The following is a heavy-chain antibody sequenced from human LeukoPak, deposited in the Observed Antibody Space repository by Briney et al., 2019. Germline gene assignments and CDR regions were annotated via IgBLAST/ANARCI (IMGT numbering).Heavy chain of an antibody. J-gene: IGHJ4*02. Sequence: PGGSLRLSCAASGFTFSSYWMSWVRQAPGKGLEWVANIKQDGSEKYYVDSVKGRFTISRDNAKNSLYLQMNSLRAEDTAVYYCARRDGSSSRPFDYWGQGTLVTVSS. CDR3: ARRDGSSSRPFDY. CDR2: IKQDGSEK. V-gene: IGHV3-7*01. CDR1: GFTFSSYW. D-gene: IGHD6-6*01.